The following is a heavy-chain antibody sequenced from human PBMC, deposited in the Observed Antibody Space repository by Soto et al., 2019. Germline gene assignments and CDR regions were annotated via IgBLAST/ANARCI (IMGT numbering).Heavy chain of an antibody. D-gene: IGHD5-12*01. CDR3: ARPSGLLGQYSALPEF. CDR2: IIPIFHST. CDR1: GDSFSSYT. Sequence: QVQLVQSGAEARKPGSSVKISCTVSGDSFSSYTLTWVRQAPGQVLEWMGGIIPIFHSTIYSQRFKGRVTFTADDSTNTAYLQLINLRFDDTAIYYCARPSGLLGQYSALPEFWGQGTLVSVSS. J-gene: IGHJ4*02. V-gene: IGHV1-69*19.